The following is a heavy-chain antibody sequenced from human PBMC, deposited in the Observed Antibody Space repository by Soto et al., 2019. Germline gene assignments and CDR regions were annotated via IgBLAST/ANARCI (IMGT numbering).Heavy chain of an antibody. V-gene: IGHV3-11*01. Sequence: PGGALRLSCAASGFTFCDYYMSCIRQAPGKGLEWVSYISSSGSTIYYADSVKGRFTISRDNAKNSLYLQMNSLRAEDTAVYYCARDRPTSSIRARDYYYAMDFWGQGTTVTVSS. D-gene: IGHD6-6*01. CDR2: ISSSGSTI. CDR1: GFTFCDYY. CDR3: ARDRPTSSIRARDYYYAMDF. J-gene: IGHJ6*02.